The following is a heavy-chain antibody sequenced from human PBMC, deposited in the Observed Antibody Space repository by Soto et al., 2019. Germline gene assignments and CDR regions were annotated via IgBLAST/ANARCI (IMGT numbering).Heavy chain of an antibody. J-gene: IGHJ6*02. CDR3: VRENYYYGMDV. Sequence: GGSLRLSCAVSGFDASVNFMTWVRQAPEKGLEWVSSINNAFNTFYADSVTGRFTISRDNSNNMLYLQMNSLRVEDTAMYYCVRENYYYGMDVWGQGTAVTVS. CDR2: INNAFNT. CDR1: GFDASVNF. V-gene: IGHV3-66*01.